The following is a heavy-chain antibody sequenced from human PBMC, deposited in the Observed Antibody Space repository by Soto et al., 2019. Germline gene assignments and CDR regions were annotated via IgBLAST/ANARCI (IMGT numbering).Heavy chain of an antibody. V-gene: IGHV1-69*13. J-gene: IGHJ6*02. CDR1: GGTFSSYA. Sequence: ASVKVSCKASGGTFSSYAISWVRQAPGQGLEWMGGIIPIFGTANYAQKFQGRVTITADESTSTAYMELSSLRSEDTAVYYCAGVLNYYYYGMDVWGQGTKVTVSS. CDR2: IIPIFGTA. CDR3: AGVLNYYYYGMDV.